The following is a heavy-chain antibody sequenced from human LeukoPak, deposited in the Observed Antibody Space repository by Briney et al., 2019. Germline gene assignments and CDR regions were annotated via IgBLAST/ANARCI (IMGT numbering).Heavy chain of an antibody. CDR1: GYSISSGYY. J-gene: IGHJ5*02. CDR2: IYYSGST. D-gene: IGHD5-12*01. V-gene: IGHV4-38-2*02. Sequence: SETLSLTCTVSGYSISSGYYWDWIRQPPGKGLEWIGYIYYSGSTNYNPSLKSRVTISVDTSKNQFSLKVSSVTAADTAVYYCARVEDSGYDYRGWFDPWGQGTLVTVSS. CDR3: ARVEDSGYDYRGWFDP.